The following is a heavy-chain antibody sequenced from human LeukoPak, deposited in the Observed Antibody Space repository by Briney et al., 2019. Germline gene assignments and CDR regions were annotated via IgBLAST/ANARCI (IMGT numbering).Heavy chain of an antibody. CDR1: GFTFSSYA. Sequence: GGSLRLSCAASGFTFSSYAMSWVRQAPGKGLEWVSAISGSGGSTYYADSVKGRFTISRDNSKNTLYLQMNSLRAEDTAVYYCAKVIGNYYDSSSEFDYWGQGTLVTVSS. J-gene: IGHJ4*02. D-gene: IGHD3-22*01. CDR3: AKVIGNYYDSSSEFDY. CDR2: ISGSGGST. V-gene: IGHV3-23*01.